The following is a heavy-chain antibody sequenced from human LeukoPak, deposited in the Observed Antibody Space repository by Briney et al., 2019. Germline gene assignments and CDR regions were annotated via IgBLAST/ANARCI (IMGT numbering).Heavy chain of an antibody. D-gene: IGHD2-2*02. CDR1: GYTFTGYY. J-gene: IGHJ4*02. CDR2: INPNSGGT. Sequence: ASVKVSCKASGYTFTGYYMHWVRQAPGQGLEWMGWINPNSGGTNYAQKFQGRVTMTRDTSISTAYMELSRLRSDDTAVYYCARDPLRYCSSTSCYNGDYWGQGTLVTVSS. CDR3: ARDPLRYCSSTSCYNGDY. V-gene: IGHV1-2*02.